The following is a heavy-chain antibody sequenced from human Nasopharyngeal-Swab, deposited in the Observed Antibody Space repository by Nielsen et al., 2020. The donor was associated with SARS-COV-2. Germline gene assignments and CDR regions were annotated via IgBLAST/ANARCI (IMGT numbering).Heavy chain of an antibody. CDR2: INHNERT. J-gene: IGHJ6*02. Sequence: GSLRLSCSVSGGSFNGFYWNWIRQPPGKGLEWIGEINHNERTNYNPSLKSRVTMSVDTSTNQVSLKLNSLTATDTAVYYCARNPPGYYDSIHYGMDVWGQGTTVTVSS. V-gene: IGHV4-34*01. D-gene: IGHD3-3*01. CDR1: GGSFNGFY. CDR3: ARNPPGYYDSIHYGMDV.